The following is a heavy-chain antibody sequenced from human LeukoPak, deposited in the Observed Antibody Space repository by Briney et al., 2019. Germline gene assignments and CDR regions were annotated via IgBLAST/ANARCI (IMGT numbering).Heavy chain of an antibody. V-gene: IGHV4-34*01. D-gene: IGHD3-3*01. Sequence: SETLSLTCAVYGGSFSGYYWSWIRQPPGKGLEWIGEINHSGSTNYNPSLKSQVTISVDTSKNQFSLKLSSVTAADTAVYYCARGQIPITIFGVVIDYWGQGTLVTVSS. CDR1: GGSFSGYY. CDR2: INHSGST. CDR3: ARGQIPITIFGVVIDY. J-gene: IGHJ4*02.